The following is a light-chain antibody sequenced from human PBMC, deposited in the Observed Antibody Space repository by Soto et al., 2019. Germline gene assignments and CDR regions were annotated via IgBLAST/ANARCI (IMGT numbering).Light chain of an antibody. CDR3: HQYASSPPWT. CDR2: GAS. CDR1: QSVSSSY. V-gene: IGKV3-20*01. Sequence: EIVLTQSPGTLSLSPGERATLSCRASQSVSSSYLAWYQQKPGQAPRLLIYGASSTATGIPDRFSGSVSGTGFTLTISRLEPEDFAVYYCHQYASSPPWTFGQGTKVEIK. J-gene: IGKJ1*01.